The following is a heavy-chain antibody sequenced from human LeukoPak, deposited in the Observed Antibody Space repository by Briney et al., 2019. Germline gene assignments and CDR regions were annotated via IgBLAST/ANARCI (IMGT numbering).Heavy chain of an antibody. D-gene: IGHD6-13*01. CDR2: FEPEDGAP. Sequence: GASVTVSCTVSGYTLTELAIQWVRQAPGKGLEWRGGFEPEDGAPIHAQNFQGRVTMTEDTSPDTAYMELTSLTSEDTAVYYCATVPGITAAGIRFYYGMDVWGQGTTVTVSS. J-gene: IGHJ6*02. CDR3: ATVPGITAAGIRFYYGMDV. CDR1: GYTLTELA. V-gene: IGHV1-24*01.